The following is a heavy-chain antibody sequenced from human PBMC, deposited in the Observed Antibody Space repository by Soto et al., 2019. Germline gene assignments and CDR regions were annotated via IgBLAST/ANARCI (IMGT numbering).Heavy chain of an antibody. Sequence: EVQLVESGGGLVQPGGSLRLSCAASGFTFSSYWMHWVRQAPGKGLVWVSRINSDGSSTSYADSVKGRFTISRDNAKNTLDLQMNSLRAEDTAVYYCARGAWGIVGATSPFDYWGQGTLVTVSS. V-gene: IGHV3-74*01. CDR1: GFTFSSYW. CDR3: ARGAWGIVGATSPFDY. D-gene: IGHD1-26*01. CDR2: INSDGSST. J-gene: IGHJ4*02.